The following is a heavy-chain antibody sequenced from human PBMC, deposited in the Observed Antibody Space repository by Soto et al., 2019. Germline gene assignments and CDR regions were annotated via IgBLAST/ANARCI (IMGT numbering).Heavy chain of an antibody. CDR1: GGSFSGYY. CDR3: ARGRQDSIGEPAPSWFDP. Sequence: QVQLQQWGAGLLKPSETLSLTCAVYGGSFSGYYWTWIRQPPGKGLEWIAEITHSGSTNYTPSLKSLLNISVDTSKNQVSLRMTSVTAADTALYYCARGRQDSIGEPAPSWFDPWGQGTLVTVSS. CDR2: ITHSGST. J-gene: IGHJ5*02. V-gene: IGHV4-34*01. D-gene: IGHD2-2*01.